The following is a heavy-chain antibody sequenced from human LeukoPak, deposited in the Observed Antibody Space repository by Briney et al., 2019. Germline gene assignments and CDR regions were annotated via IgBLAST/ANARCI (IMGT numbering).Heavy chain of an antibody. V-gene: IGHV3-15*01. J-gene: IGHJ3*02. D-gene: IGHD5-12*01. CDR3: ATDYSGYDAFDI. CDR2: IKSKSFGGTT. Sequence: GGSLRLSCAASTLTFSDAGMSWVRQAPGKGLEWVGLIKSKSFGGTTDYAAAVKGRFTISRDDSKSTLFLQMDSLKTEDTAVYYCATDYSGYDAFDIWGLGTMVIVSS. CDR1: TLTFSDAG.